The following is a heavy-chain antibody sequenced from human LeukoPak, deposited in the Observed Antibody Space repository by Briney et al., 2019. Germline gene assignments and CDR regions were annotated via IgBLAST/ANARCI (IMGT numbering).Heavy chain of an antibody. CDR2: FDPEDGET. V-gene: IGHV1-24*01. D-gene: IGHD6-19*01. CDR1: GYTLTELS. Sequence: ASVKVSCKVSGYTLTELSMHWVRQAPGKGLEWMGGFDPEDGETIYAQKFQGSLTMTRDTSVSTAYMELSRLTSDDTAVYYCARETSDWYASLDYWGQGTLVTVSS. CDR3: ARETSDWYASLDY. J-gene: IGHJ4*02.